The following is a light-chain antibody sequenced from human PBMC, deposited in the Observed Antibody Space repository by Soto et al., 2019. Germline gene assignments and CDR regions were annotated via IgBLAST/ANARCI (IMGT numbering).Light chain of an antibody. CDR3: QQSDSLPIT. J-gene: IGKJ5*01. CDR1: QDISNY. Sequence: DIQITQSPSSLSASVGDRVTITCRASQDISNYLNWYQQRPGKAPKLLIYDASNLERGVTSRFSVTRSGTHFTFAITSLQPEDVATYYGQQSDSLPITFGQGTRLEI. V-gene: IGKV1-33*01. CDR2: DAS.